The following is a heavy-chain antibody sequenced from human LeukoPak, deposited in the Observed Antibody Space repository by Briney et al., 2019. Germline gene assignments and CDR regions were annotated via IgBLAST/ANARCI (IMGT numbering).Heavy chain of an antibody. CDR2: ISWNSGSI. V-gene: IGHV3-9*03. CDR1: GFTFDDYA. CDR3: AKGPEYYDSSGYRNYYYMDV. Sequence: GRSLRLSCAASGFTFDDYAMHWVRQAPGKGLEWVSGISWNSGSIVYADSVKGRFTISRDNAKNSLYLQMNSLRAEDMALYYCAKGPEYYDSSGYRNYYYMDVWGKGTTVTVSS. J-gene: IGHJ6*03. D-gene: IGHD3-22*01.